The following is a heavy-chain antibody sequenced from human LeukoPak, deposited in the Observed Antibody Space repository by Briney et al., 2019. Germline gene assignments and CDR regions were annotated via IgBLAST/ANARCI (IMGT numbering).Heavy chain of an antibody. D-gene: IGHD5-12*01. CDR1: RFKFDDYA. CDR2: IDWNSASL. Sequence: GGSLRLSCAASRFKFDDYAMHWVRQAPGKGLEWVSGIDWNSASLGYADSVEGRFTISRDNARKTLYLQMNSLRPEDTALYYCAKNRFAIEWAADDAFDIWGQGTMVTVSS. CDR3: AKNRFAIEWAADDAFDI. J-gene: IGHJ3*02. V-gene: IGHV3-9*01.